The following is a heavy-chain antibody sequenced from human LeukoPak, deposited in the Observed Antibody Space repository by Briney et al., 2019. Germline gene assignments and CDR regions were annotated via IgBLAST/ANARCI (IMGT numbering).Heavy chain of an antibody. D-gene: IGHD4-11*01. CDR2: IYTSGST. CDR1: GGSISSYY. J-gene: IGHJ6*03. V-gene: IGHV4-4*07. Sequence: SSETLSLTCTVSGGSISSYYWSWIRQPAGKGLEWIGRIYTSGSTNYNPSLKSRVTMSVDTSKNQFSLKLSSVTAADTAVYYCARDRRTTLYYYYMDVWGKGTTVTVSS. CDR3: ARDRRTTLYYYYMDV.